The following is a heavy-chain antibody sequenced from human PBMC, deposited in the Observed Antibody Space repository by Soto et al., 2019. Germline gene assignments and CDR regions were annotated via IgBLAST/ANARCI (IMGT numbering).Heavy chain of an antibody. J-gene: IGHJ4*02. CDR3: ARDYLVIPHRVIDY. D-gene: IGHD2-15*01. CDR2: ISSDINYI. Sequence: GGSLRLSCAASGFTFSAHSMNWVRQAPGKGLEWVSSISSDINYIYYADSVKGRFTISRDNAKNSLYLQMNSLRAEDTAVYYCARDYLVIPHRVIDYWGQGTLVTVSS. CDR1: GFTFSAHS. V-gene: IGHV3-21*01.